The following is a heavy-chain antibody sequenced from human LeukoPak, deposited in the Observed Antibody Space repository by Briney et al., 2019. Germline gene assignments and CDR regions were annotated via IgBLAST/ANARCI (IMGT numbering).Heavy chain of an antibody. Sequence: PSETLSLTCSVSAGSISRYYWRWIRQPPGKGLEWIGYIYYSGSTNYNPSLKSRVTMSLDTSRNQFSLKLSSVTAADTAVYYCAREYHYYDTRGYYYFDYWGQGTLVTVSS. D-gene: IGHD3-22*01. CDR1: AGSISRYY. CDR3: AREYHYYDTRGYYYFDY. J-gene: IGHJ4*02. V-gene: IGHV4-59*01. CDR2: IYYSGST.